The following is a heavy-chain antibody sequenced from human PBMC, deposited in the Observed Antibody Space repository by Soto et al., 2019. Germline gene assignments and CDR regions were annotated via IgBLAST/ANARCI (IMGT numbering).Heavy chain of an antibody. CDR3: AKNDYGDPKPSDY. D-gene: IGHD4-17*01. CDR2: ISGSGGST. J-gene: IGHJ4*02. Sequence: SGGSLRLSCAASGFTFSSYAMSWVRQAPGKGLEWVSAISGSGGSTYYADSVKGRFTISRDNSKNTLYLQMNSLRAEDTAVYYCAKNDYGDPKPSDYWGQGTLVTVSS. CDR1: GFTFSSYA. V-gene: IGHV3-23*01.